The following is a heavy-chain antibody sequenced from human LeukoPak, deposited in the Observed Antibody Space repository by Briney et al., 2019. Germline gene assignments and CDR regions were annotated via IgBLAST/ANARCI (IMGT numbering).Heavy chain of an antibody. CDR2: IYPSGTT. J-gene: IGHJ5*02. V-gene: IGHV4-38-2*02. CDR1: GYSISSGYY. Sequence: PSETLSLTCTVSGYSISSGYYWGWIRQPPGKGLEWIGNIYPSGTTYYNPSLKTRVTISVDTSKNQFSLKLSSVTAADTAVYFNWFDPWGQGTLVTVSS. CDR3: WFDP.